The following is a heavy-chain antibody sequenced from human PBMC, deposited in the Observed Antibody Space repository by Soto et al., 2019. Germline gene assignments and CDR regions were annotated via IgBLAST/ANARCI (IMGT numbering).Heavy chain of an antibody. D-gene: IGHD7-27*01. CDR3: VSDRLGIQQYFDN. CDR1: GFIFISDC. V-gene: IGHV3-74*01. Sequence: PGGSLRLSCAASGFIFISDCMHWVRQAPLKVLVLFSRINTYLSDTSYADSVKGLFTISRDNAKNTVYLQVNMRRDEDTAVYYCVSDRLGIQQYFDNWGQGNMVTVSS. CDR2: INTYLSDT. J-gene: IGHJ4*02.